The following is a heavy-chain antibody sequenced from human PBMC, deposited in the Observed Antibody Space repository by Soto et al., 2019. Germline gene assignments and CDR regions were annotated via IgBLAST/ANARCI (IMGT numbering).Heavy chain of an antibody. Sequence: LRLSCAASGFTFSDYYMSWIRQAPGKGLEWVSYISSSGSTIYYADSVKGRFTISRDNAKNSLYLQMNSLRAEDTAVYYCARETHPLDTIFGVVSFYYYYGMDVWGQGTTVTVSS. V-gene: IGHV3-11*01. CDR3: ARETHPLDTIFGVVSFYYYYGMDV. D-gene: IGHD3-3*01. J-gene: IGHJ6*02. CDR1: GFTFSDYY. CDR2: ISSSGSTI.